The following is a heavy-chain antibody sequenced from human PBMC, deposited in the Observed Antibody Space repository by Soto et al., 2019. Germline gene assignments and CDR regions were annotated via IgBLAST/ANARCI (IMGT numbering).Heavy chain of an antibody. CDR1: GYTFICYD. D-gene: IGHD3-9*01. CDR2: MNPNSGNT. J-gene: IGHJ6*02. V-gene: IGHV1-8*01. CDR3: ATVPTPYDILTGYWSEHDKDL. Sequence: SVKVSCKPSGYTFICYDITRVRQAIGQGLESLGSMNPNSGNTGYAQKLQGRFTMTRNTSISTAYMEPSSLRSEDTAAYYCATVPTPYDILTGYWSEHDKDLWPQGTT.